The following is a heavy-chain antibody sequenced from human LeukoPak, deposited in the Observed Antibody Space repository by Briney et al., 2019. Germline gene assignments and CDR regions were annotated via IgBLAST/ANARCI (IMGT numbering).Heavy chain of an antibody. CDR2: INHSGST. J-gene: IGHJ4*02. Sequence: SETLSLTCAVYGGSFSGYYWSWIRQPPGKGLEWIGEINHSGSTNYNPSLKSRVTISVDTSKNQFSLKLSSVTAADTAVYYCARGRGYSYGYSDYWGQGTLVTVSS. D-gene: IGHD5-18*01. CDR3: ARGRGYSYGYSDY. CDR1: GGSFSGYY. V-gene: IGHV4-34*01.